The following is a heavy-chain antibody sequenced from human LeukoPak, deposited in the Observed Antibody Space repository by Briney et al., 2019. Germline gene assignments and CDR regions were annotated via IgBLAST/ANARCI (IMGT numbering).Heavy chain of an antibody. Sequence: GGSLRLSCAASGFTFSNYAMHWVRQAPGKGLEWVAITSYDGSNKYYADSVKGRFTISRDNSKNTLYLQMNSLRAEDTAVYYCAKSIAAAGDDAFDIWGQGTMVTVSS. V-gene: IGHV3-30-3*02. D-gene: IGHD6-13*01. CDR1: GFTFSNYA. CDR3: AKSIAAAGDDAFDI. CDR2: TSYDGSNK. J-gene: IGHJ3*02.